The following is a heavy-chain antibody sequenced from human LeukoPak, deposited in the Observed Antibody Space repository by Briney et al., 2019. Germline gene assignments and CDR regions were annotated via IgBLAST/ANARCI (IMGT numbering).Heavy chain of an antibody. Sequence: PSETLSLTCTVSGGPISSYYWSWIRQPPGKGLEWIGYIYYSGSTNYNPSLKSRVTISVDTSKNQFSLKLSSVTAADTAVYYCARRPDAFDIWGQGTMVTVSS. CDR1: GGPISSYY. J-gene: IGHJ3*02. CDR2: IYYSGST. V-gene: IGHV4-59*08. CDR3: ARRPDAFDI.